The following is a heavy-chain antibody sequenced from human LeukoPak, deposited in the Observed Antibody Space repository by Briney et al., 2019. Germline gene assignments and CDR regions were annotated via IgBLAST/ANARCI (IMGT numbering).Heavy chain of an antibody. Sequence: ASVKVSCKASGYTFTSYGITWVRQAPGQGLEWMGWVSPYNDNTNYAQNLQDRVTMTTDTSATTAYMELRSLRSDDTAVYYCARGSYEHYWGQGTLVTVSS. CDR3: ARGSYEHY. CDR1: GYTFTSYG. J-gene: IGHJ4*02. V-gene: IGHV1-18*01. D-gene: IGHD3-16*01. CDR2: VSPYNDNT.